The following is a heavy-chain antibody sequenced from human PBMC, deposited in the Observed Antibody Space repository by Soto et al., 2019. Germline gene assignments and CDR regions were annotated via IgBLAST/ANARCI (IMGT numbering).Heavy chain of an antibody. D-gene: IGHD1-1*01. J-gene: IGHJ3*02. CDR3: ARVERGTATTVVDAFDI. CDR1: GGSVNSGNYY. Sequence: QVQLQQWGAGLLKPSETLSLTCAVFGGSVNSGNYYWSWIRQPPGKGLEWIGEMSHSGVTHFKPSLKSRVTISVDTSKNQFSLKMSSVTAADTALYYCARVERGTATTVVDAFDIWGPGTMVTVSS. V-gene: IGHV4-34*01. CDR2: MSHSGVT.